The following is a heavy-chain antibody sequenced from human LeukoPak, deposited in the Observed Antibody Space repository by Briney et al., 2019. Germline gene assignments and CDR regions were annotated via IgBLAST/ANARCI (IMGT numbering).Heavy chain of an antibody. CDR2: INPNSGNT. CDR1: GYTFTIYD. J-gene: IGHJ4*02. D-gene: IGHD6-13*01. CDR3: ARGFRIAAVGTVGY. Sequence: ASVKVSCKASGYTFTIYDINWVRQATAKGLEGMGWINPNSGNTGYTQKFQGRLTMTRNTPISTAYMELSSLRSEDAAVYYCARGFRIAAVGTVGYWGQGTLVTVSS. V-gene: IGHV1-8*01.